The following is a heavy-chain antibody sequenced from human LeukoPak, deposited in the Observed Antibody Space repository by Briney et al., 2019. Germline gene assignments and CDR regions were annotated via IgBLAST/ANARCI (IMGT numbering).Heavy chain of an antibody. CDR3: ARERPYDFWSGHLERYYYMDV. J-gene: IGHJ6*03. Sequence: GASVKVSCKASGYTFTGYYMHWVRQAPGQGLEWMGWINPNSGGTNYAQKFQGRVTMTRDTSISTAYMELSRLRSDDTAVYYCARERPYDFWSGHLERYYYMDVWGKGTTVTVSS. V-gene: IGHV1-2*02. CDR1: GYTFTGYY. D-gene: IGHD3-3*01. CDR2: INPNSGGT.